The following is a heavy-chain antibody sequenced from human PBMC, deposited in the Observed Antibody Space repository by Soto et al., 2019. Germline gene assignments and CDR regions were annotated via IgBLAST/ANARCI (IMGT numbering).Heavy chain of an antibody. Sequence: NAGGSLRLSCAASGFTFSSYSMNWVRQAPGKGLEWVSSISSSSSYIYYADSVKGRFTISRDNAKNSLYLQMNSLRAEDTAVYYCARDPTGDAFDIWGQGTMVTVSS. D-gene: IGHD1-1*01. V-gene: IGHV3-21*01. CDR2: ISSSSSYI. CDR3: ARDPTGDAFDI. J-gene: IGHJ3*02. CDR1: GFTFSSYS.